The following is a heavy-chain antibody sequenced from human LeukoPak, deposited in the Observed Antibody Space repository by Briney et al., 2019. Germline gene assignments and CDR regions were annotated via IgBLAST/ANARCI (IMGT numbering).Heavy chain of an antibody. J-gene: IGHJ4*02. CDR1: GFTFSSFW. CDR2: IKQDGSDK. Sequence: GGSLRLSCAASGFTFSSFWMSWVRQAPGKGLEWVANIKQDGSDKYYVDTVKGRFTISRDNAKNSQYLQMNSLRAEDTAVYYCAKHYDFWTGYNANFVSWGQGTLVTVSS. CDR3: AKHYDFWTGYNANFVS. D-gene: IGHD3-3*01. V-gene: IGHV3-7*05.